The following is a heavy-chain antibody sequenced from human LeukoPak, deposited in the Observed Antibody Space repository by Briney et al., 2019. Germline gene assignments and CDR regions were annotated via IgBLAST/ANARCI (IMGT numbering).Heavy chain of an antibody. CDR1: GYTFTAGYY. J-gene: IGHJ4*02. CDR3: VRDNGAY. V-gene: IGHV1-2*06. Sequence: SVKVSCTASGYTFTAGYYIHWVRQAPGQGLEWMGRINSYSGGTNYALKFQGRVTMARDTSMSTAYMDLSSLTSDDTAVYFCVRDNGAYWGQGTLVTVSS. CDR2: INSYSGGT. D-gene: IGHD2-8*01.